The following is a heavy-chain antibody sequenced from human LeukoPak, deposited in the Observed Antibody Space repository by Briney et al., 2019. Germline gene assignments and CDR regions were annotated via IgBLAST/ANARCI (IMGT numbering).Heavy chain of an antibody. V-gene: IGHV4-34*01. CDR1: CGSFSGYY. CDR3: ARVSGYSYGSFDY. D-gene: IGHD5-18*01. Sequence: SETLSLTCAVYCGSFSGYYWSWIRQPPGKGLEWIGEINHSGSTNYNPSLKSRVTISVDTSKNQFSLKLSSVTAADTAVYYCARVSGYSYGSFDYWGQGTLVTVSS. J-gene: IGHJ4*02. CDR2: INHSGST.